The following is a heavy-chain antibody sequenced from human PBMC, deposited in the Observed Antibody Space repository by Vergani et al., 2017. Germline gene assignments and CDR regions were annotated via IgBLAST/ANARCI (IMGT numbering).Heavy chain of an antibody. CDR3: ARGAPMVRGVTPFDY. Sequence: QVQLQQWGAGLLKPSETLSLTCAVYGGSFSGYYWSWIRQPPGKGLEWIGEINHSGSTNYNPPLKSRVTISVDTSKNQFSLKLSSVTAADTALYYCARGAPMVRGVTPFDYWGQGTLVTVSS. D-gene: IGHD3-10*01. CDR1: GGSFSGYY. J-gene: IGHJ4*02. V-gene: IGHV4-34*01. CDR2: INHSGST.